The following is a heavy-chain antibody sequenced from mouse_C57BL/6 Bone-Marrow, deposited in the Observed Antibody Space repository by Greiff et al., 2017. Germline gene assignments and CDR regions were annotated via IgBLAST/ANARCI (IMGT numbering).Heavy chain of an antibody. J-gene: IGHJ2*01. CDR1: GYTFTSYW. Sequence: QVQLQQPGAELVKPGASVKLSCKASGYTFTSYWMQWVKQRPGQGLEWIGEIDPSDSYTNYNQKFKGKATLTVDTSSSTAYMQLSSLTSEDSAVYYCASEAYYTHFDYWAKAPLSQSPQ. V-gene: IGHV1-50*01. CDR2: IDPSDSYT. D-gene: IGHD2-12*01. CDR3: ASEAYYTHFDY.